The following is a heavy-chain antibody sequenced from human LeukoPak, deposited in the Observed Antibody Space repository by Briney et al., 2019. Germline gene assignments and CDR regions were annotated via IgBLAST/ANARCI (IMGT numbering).Heavy chain of an antibody. V-gene: IGHV3-33*06. CDR3: AKGPYYYDSSGYISRSAFDI. Sequence: GGSLRLSCAASGFTFSSYGMHWVRQAPGKGLEWVAVIWYDGSNKYYADSVKGRFTISRDNSKNTLYLQMNSLRAEDTAVYYCAKGPYYYDSSGYISRSAFDIWGQGTMVTVSS. CDR1: GFTFSSYG. D-gene: IGHD3-22*01. J-gene: IGHJ3*02. CDR2: IWYDGSNK.